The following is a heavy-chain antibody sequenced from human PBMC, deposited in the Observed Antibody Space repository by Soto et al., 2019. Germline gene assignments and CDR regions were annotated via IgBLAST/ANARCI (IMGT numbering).Heavy chain of an antibody. D-gene: IGHD6-6*01. CDR3: DKDGQYRPDGFDV. CDR1: GFTFSSHG. V-gene: IGHV3-23*01. J-gene: IGHJ3*01. Sequence: EAQLLESGGDWAQPGGSLRLSCAASGFTFSSHGMSWVRQAPGKGLEWIAGLSRGGGTTYYADSVKGRFTISRDNSKNTLDLIMNSLKVEDTALYYCDKDGQYRPDGFDVWGQGTMVTVSS. CDR2: LSRGGGTT.